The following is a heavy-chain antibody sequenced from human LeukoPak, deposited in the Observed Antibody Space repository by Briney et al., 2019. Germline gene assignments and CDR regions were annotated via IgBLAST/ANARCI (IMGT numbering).Heavy chain of an antibody. J-gene: IGHJ6*02. CDR1: GFTFSSYS. V-gene: IGHV3-21*01. Sequence: GGSLRLSCAASGFTFSSYSMNWVRQAPGKGLEWVSSISSSSSYIYYADSVKGRFTISRDNAKNSLYLQMNSLRAEDTDVYYCARYSGSYFDPFGTYGMDVWGQGTTVTVSS. CDR3: ARYSGSYFDPFGTYGMDV. CDR2: ISSSSSYI. D-gene: IGHD1-26*01.